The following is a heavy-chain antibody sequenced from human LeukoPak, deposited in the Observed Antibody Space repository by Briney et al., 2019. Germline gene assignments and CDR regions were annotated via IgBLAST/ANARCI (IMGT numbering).Heavy chain of an antibody. D-gene: IGHD2-8*01. CDR3: ARDPSYEGYFDY. V-gene: IGHV3-74*01. CDR1: GFTFSSYW. CDR2: INSDGSST. Sequence: GGSLRLSCAASGFTFSSYWMHWVRQAPGKGLVWVSRINSDGSSTNYADSVKGRFTISRDNAKNTLYLQMNSLSAEDTAVYYCARDPSYEGYFDYWGQGTLVTVSS. J-gene: IGHJ4*02.